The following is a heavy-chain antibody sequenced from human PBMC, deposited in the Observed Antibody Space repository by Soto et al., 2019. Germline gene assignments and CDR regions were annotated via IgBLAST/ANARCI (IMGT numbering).Heavy chain of an antibody. CDR1: GFTFSSYG. J-gene: IGHJ6*03. CDR3: ASSHPRAHYYYYMDV. Sequence: GGSLRLSCAASGFTFSSYGMHWVRQAPGKGLEWVAVISYDGSNKYYADSVKGRFTISRDNSKNTLYLQMNSLRAEDTAVYYCASSHPRAHYYYYMDVWGKGTTVTVSS. CDR2: ISYDGSNK. V-gene: IGHV3-30*03.